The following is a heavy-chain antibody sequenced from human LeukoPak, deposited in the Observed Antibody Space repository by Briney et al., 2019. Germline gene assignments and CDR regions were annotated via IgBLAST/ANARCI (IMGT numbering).Heavy chain of an antibody. CDR1: GFTFSSYA. CDR2: ISGSGGST. J-gene: IGHJ4*02. V-gene: IGHV3-23*01. Sequence: GGSLRLSCAASGFTFSSYAMSWVRQAPGKGLEWVSAISGSGGSTYYADSVKGRFTISRDNSENTLYLQMNSLRAEDTAVYYCAKGGEVVPAAPAHFDYWGQGTLVTVSS. D-gene: IGHD2-2*01. CDR3: AKGGEVVPAAPAHFDY.